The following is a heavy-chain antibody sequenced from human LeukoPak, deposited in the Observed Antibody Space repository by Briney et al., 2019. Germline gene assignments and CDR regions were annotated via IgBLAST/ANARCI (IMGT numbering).Heavy chain of an antibody. J-gene: IGHJ3*02. CDR2: ISSSSSYI. D-gene: IGHD3-16*01. V-gene: IGHV3-21*01. CDR1: GFTFSSYS. CDR3: ARVTNYDLLGGEAFDI. Sequence: PGGSLRLSCAASGFTFSSYSMNWVRQAPGKGLEWVSSISSSSSYIYYADSVKGRFTISRDNAKNSLYLQMNSLRAEDTAVYYCARVTNYDLLGGEAFDIWGQGTMVTVSS.